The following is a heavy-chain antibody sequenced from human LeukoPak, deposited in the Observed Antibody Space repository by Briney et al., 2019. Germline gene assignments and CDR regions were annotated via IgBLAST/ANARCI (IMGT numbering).Heavy chain of an antibody. Sequence: ASVKVSCKASGYTFTSYAMNWVRQDPGQGLEWMVIIIPTGGSTTYAQKFQGRVTMTRDMSTSTVYMELSSLRSEDTAVYYCARKDIVATHWFDPWGQGTLVTVSS. CDR3: ARKDIVATHWFDP. D-gene: IGHD5-12*01. CDR2: IIPTGGST. CDR1: GYTFTSYA. J-gene: IGHJ5*02. V-gene: IGHV1-46*01.